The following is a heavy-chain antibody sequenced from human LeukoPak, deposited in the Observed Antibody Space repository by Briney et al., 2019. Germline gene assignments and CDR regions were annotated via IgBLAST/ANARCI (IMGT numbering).Heavy chain of an antibody. CDR1: GDSVSSNSAA. D-gene: IGHD2-2*01. CDR3: AKSLGYCSSTSCSPGGYFDY. CDR2: TYYRSKWYN. V-gene: IGHV6-1*01. J-gene: IGHJ4*02. Sequence: SQTLSLTCAISGDSVSSNSAAWNWIRQSPSRGLEWLGRTYYRSKWYNDYAVSVKSRITINPDTSKNQFSLQLNSVTPEDTAVYYCAKSLGYCSSTSCSPGGYFDYWGQGALVTVSS.